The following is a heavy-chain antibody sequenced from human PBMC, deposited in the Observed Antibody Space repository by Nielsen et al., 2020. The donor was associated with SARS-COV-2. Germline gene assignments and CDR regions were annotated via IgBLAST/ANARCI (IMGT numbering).Heavy chain of an antibody. D-gene: IGHD3-22*01. V-gene: IGHV4-39*07. CDR2: IHSRGTT. J-gene: IGHJ4*02. Sequence: GSLRLSCTVSGASISSSTYYWGWIRQSPGKGLEWFGSIHSRGTTYYNPSLKGRFTISVDTSKNQFSLQLRSMTDADTAVYYCAREGYYDSSGYYIDYWGQGTLVTVSS. CDR3: AREGYYDSSGYYIDY. CDR1: GASISSSTYY.